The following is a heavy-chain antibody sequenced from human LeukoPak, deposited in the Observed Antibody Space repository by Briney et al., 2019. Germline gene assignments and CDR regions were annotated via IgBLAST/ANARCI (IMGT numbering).Heavy chain of an antibody. Sequence: ASVKVSCKASGYTFTSYDINWVRQATGQGLEWMGWMNPNSGNTGYAQKFQGRVTMTRNTSISTAYMELSSLRSEDTAVYYCASNSGSSYYYGMDVWGQGTTVTVSS. V-gene: IGHV1-8*01. CDR2: MNPNSGNT. D-gene: IGHD1-26*01. CDR1: GYTFTSYD. J-gene: IGHJ6*02. CDR3: ASNSGSSYYYGMDV.